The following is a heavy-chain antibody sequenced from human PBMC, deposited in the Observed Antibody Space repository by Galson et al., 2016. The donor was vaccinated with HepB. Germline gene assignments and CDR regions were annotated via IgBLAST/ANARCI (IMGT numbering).Heavy chain of an antibody. V-gene: IGHV3-30*18. CDR1: GFTFRRYG. D-gene: IGHD1-1*01. CDR2: VSDDGNNK. Sequence: SLRLSCAASGFTFRRYGMHWVRLTPGVGLEWVAAVSDDGNNKEYGDSVRGRFTISRDNSQNTVSLEMNSLRVEDTAVYYCAKDIRAQFEAGTIWGQGTLVTVSS. CDR3: AKDIRAQFEAGTI. J-gene: IGHJ1*01.